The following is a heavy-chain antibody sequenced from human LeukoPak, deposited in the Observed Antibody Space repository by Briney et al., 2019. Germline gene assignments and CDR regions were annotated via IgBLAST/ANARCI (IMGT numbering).Heavy chain of an antibody. CDR2: ISGSGDST. CDR3: ARSTSGTFDY. V-gene: IGHV3-23*01. D-gene: IGHD6-13*01. Sequence: GGSLRLSCAASGFTFSSYGMSWVRQAPGKGLEWVSVISGSGDSTYYADSVKGRFTISRDNSKNTLYLQMISLRAGDTAIYYCARSTSGTFDYWGQGMLVTVSS. CDR1: GFTFSSYG. J-gene: IGHJ4*02.